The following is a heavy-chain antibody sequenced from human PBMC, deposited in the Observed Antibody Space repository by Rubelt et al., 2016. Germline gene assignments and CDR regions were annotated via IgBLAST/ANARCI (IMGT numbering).Heavy chain of an antibody. CDR1: GFTFSSYW. CDR3: AREFIAAAFY. J-gene: IGHJ4*02. Sequence: EVQLVESGGGLVQPGGSLRLSCEASGFTFSSYWMSWVRQAPGKGLEWVANIKLDGTEKHYVDSVKGRFTISGDNAKNSLYLQMNSLRAEDTAVYYCAREFIAAAFYWGQGTLVTVSS. CDR2: IKLDGTEK. D-gene: IGHD6-13*01. V-gene: IGHV3-7*01.